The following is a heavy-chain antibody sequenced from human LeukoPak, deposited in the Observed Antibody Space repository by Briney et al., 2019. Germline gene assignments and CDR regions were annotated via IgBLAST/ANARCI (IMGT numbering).Heavy chain of an antibody. CDR1: GYTFTSYD. V-gene: IGHV1-8*01. CDR2: MNPNSGNT. Sequence: ASVKVSCKASGYTFTSYDIKWVRQATGQGLEWMGWMNPNSGNTGYAQKFQDRVTMTRNTSITTAYMELSSLRSEDTAVYYCARGEGSSWYAWFDSWGQGTLVTVSS. J-gene: IGHJ5*01. CDR3: ARGEGSSWYAWFDS. D-gene: IGHD6-13*01.